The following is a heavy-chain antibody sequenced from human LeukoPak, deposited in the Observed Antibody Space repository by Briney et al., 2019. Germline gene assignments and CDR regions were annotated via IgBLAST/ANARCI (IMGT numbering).Heavy chain of an antibody. CDR1: GGSIFSYY. J-gene: IGHJ2*01. CDR2: IYSNGIT. V-gene: IGHV4-4*08. CDR3: ARRAYYDTSGYHPTSGYFDL. D-gene: IGHD3-22*01. Sequence: SETLSLTCTVSGGSIFSYYWNWIRQPPGKGLEWLGYIYSNGITNYSPSLGSRGTISIATSKNQISLRLTSVTAADTAMYYCARRAYYDTSGYHPTSGYFDLWGRGTLVTVSS.